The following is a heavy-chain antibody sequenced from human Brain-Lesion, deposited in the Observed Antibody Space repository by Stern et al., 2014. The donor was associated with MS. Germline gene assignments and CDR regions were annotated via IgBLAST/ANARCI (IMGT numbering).Heavy chain of an antibody. CDR3: ARVAALAMPLQYNWFDP. CDR2: IYYSGNT. V-gene: IGHV4-31*01. CDR1: GASISSGGYY. D-gene: IGHD2-2*01. Sequence: QLQLQESGPGLVQPSQTLSLTCSVSGASISSGGYYWSWIRQHPGQALQWIGNIYYSGNTYYNPSLKSLVTISVDMSKNQFSLNLNSVTAADTAVYFCARVAALAMPLQYNWFDPWGQGILVTVSS. J-gene: IGHJ5*02.